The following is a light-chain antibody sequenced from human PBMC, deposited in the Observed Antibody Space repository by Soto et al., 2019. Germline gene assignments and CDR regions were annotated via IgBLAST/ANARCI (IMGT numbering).Light chain of an antibody. V-gene: IGKV4-1*01. J-gene: IGKJ1*01. CDR3: QQYYSTPPA. CDR1: QSVLYSSNNKNY. Sequence: DIVMTQSPDSLAVSLGERATINCKSSQSVLYSSNNKNYLAWYQQKPGQPPKLLIYWASTRESGVPDRFSGCGSGTDFTLTISSLQAEDVAFYYCQQYYSTPPAFGQGTKVEIK. CDR2: WAS.